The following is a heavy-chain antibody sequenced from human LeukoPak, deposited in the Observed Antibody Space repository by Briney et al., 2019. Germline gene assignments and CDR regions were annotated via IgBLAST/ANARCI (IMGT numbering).Heavy chain of an antibody. D-gene: IGHD3-22*01. CDR1: GGSISSSNYY. CDR3: ARRSSTAYYDGSGYYSKAFDI. CDR2: MYYSGST. J-gene: IGHJ3*02. Sequence: SETLSLTCTVSGGSISSSNYYWGWIRQPPGKGLEWIGSMYYSGSTYYNPSLKSRVTISVDTSKNLFSLKLNSVTAADTAVYYCARRSSTAYYDGSGYYSKAFDIWGQGTMVTVSS. V-gene: IGHV4-39*07.